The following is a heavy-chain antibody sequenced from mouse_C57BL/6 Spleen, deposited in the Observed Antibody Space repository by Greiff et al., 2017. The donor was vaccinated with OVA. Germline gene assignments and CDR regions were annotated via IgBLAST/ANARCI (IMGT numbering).Heavy chain of an antibody. CDR1: GFTFSSYT. V-gene: IGHV5-9*01. CDR2: ISGGGGNT. CDR3: ARRGATARYFDV. J-gene: IGHJ1*03. D-gene: IGHD1-2*01. Sequence: EVKVVESGGGLVKPGGSLKLSCAASGFTFSSYTMSWVRQTPEKRLEWVATISGGGGNTYYPDSVKGRFTISRDNAKNTLYLQMSSRRSEDTALYYCARRGATARYFDVWGTGTTVTVSS.